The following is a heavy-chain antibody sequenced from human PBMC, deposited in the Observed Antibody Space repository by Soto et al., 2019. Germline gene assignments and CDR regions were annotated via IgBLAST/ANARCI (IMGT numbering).Heavy chain of an antibody. CDR3: ARAYDYVWGSYRPEQYYFDY. V-gene: IGHV1-46*01. CDR2: INPSGGST. CDR1: GYTFTSYY. D-gene: IGHD3-16*02. Sequence: ASVKVSSKASGYTFTSYYMHWLRQPPGQGLEWMGIINPSGGSTSYAQKFQGRVTMTRDTSTSTVYMELSSLRSEDTAVYYCARAYDYVWGSYRPEQYYFDYWGQGTLVTVSS. J-gene: IGHJ4*02.